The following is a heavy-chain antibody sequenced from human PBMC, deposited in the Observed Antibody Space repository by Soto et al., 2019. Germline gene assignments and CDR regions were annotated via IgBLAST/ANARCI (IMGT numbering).Heavy chain of an antibody. CDR1: GPTFSACP. V-gene: IGHV3-23*01. J-gene: IGHJ5*02. Sequence: PEGCLRLCCSAGGPTFSACPVGWLRQAPGKGLEWVSASSGSRGSTYYADTVKGRFTISRDTSKNTLYLQMNSLRAEDTAVYYCATGNSGSYSYNWFDPRAHGT. CDR3: ATGNSGSYSYNWFDP. CDR2: SSGSRGST. D-gene: IGHD1-26*01.